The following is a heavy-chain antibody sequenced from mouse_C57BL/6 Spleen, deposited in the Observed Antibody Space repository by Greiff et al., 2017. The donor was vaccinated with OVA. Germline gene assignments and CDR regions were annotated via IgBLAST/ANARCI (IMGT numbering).Heavy chain of an antibody. CDR3: AIDPATGTTWFAY. V-gene: IGHV1-74*01. J-gene: IGHJ3*01. CDR2: IHPSDSDT. CDR1: GYTFTSYW. Sequence: QVHVKQPGAELVKPGASVKVSCKASGYTFTSYWMHWVKQRPGQGLEWIGRIHPSDSDTNYNQKFKGKATLTVDKSSSTAYMQLSSLTSEDSAVYYCAIDPATGTTWFAYWGQGTLVTVSA. D-gene: IGHD4-1*01.